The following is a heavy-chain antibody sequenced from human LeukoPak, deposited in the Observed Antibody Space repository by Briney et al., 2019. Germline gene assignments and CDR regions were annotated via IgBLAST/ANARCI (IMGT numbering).Heavy chain of an antibody. CDR3: ARVSFTSAWSFDY. J-gene: IGHJ4*02. D-gene: IGHD6-19*01. Sequence: GGSLRLSCTDSGFSFTSYGMNWVRQAPGRGLEWVSYISSTSGTIQYADSVNGRFTISRDNAKNSLYLQIDGLRAEDTAVYFCARVSFTSAWSFDYWGPGTLVTVSS. CDR2: ISSTSGTI. V-gene: IGHV3-48*04. CDR1: GFSFTSYG.